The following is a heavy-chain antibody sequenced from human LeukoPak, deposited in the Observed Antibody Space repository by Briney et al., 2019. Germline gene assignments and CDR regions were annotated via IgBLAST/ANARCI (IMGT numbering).Heavy chain of an antibody. D-gene: IGHD3-10*01. CDR3: ARATKLLWFGDV. CDR2: INHSGST. Sequence: SETLSLTCAVYGGSFSGYYWSWIRQPPGKWLEWIGEINHSGSTNYNPSLKSRVTISVDTSKNQFSLKLSSVTAADTAVYYCARATKLLWFGDVWGKGTTVTVSS. V-gene: IGHV4-34*01. CDR1: GGSFSGYY. J-gene: IGHJ6*04.